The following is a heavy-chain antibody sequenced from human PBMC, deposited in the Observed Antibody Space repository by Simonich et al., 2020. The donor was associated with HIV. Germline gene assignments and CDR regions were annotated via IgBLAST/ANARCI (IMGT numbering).Heavy chain of an antibody. Sequence: QVHLQQWGAGLLKPSETLSLTCAVYGGSFSGYYWSWIRQPPGKGLEWIGEINHSGNTIYNPSLKGRVTISVEKSKKQFSLKLSSMTAADTAVYYCAAGHGLLRFLEWEGTYMDVWGKGTTVTVSS. V-gene: IGHV4-34*01. J-gene: IGHJ6*03. CDR3: AAGHGLLRFLEWEGTYMDV. D-gene: IGHD3-3*01. CDR2: INHSGNT. CDR1: GGSFSGYY.